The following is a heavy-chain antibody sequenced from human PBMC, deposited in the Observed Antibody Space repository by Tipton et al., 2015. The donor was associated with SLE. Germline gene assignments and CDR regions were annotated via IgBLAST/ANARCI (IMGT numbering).Heavy chain of an antibody. CDR2: ISGPGDDT. Sequence: SLRLSCAASGFTFSKYAMSWVRQAPGKGLEWVSAISGPGDDTYYTDSVQGRFTTSRDNSKNTLYLQMNSLRAEDTAVYYCARGGEGGRIQLWFDAFDIWGQGTMVTVSS. J-gene: IGHJ3*02. V-gene: IGHV3-23*01. CDR1: GFTFSKYA. CDR3: ARGGEGGRIQLWFDAFDI. D-gene: IGHD5-18*01.